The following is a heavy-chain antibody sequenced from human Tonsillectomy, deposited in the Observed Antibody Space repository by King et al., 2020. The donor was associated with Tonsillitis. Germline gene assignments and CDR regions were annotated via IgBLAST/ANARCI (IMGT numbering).Heavy chain of an antibody. V-gene: IGHV5-51*01. J-gene: IGHJ3*02. CDR3: ARVPYYFDSSGYLASWAFDI. CDR2: IYPGDSNT. CDR1: GYSFTSYW. D-gene: IGHD3-22*01. Sequence: AQLVQSGAEVKKPGESLKISCKGSGYSFTSYWIGWVRQMPGKGLEWMGIIYPGDSNTRFSPSFQGHVTISVDKSISTAYLQWSSLKALDTAMYYCARVPYYFDSSGYLASWAFDIWGQGTIVTVSS.